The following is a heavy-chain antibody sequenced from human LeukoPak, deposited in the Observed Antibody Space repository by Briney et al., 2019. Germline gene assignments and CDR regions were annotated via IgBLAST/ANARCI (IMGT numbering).Heavy chain of an antibody. CDR1: GFTFSSYA. Sequence: GGSLRLSCAASGFTFSSYAMSWVRQAPGKGLEWVSTINDNGAGTYYADSVKGRFTISRDNSYNTVSLQMNSLRDEDTGVYYCAKGLRTGVGPYMGYHYYMDVWGKGATVTVSS. J-gene: IGHJ6*03. CDR2: INDNGAGT. D-gene: IGHD3-16*01. V-gene: IGHV3-23*01. CDR3: AKGLRTGVGPYMGYHYYMDV.